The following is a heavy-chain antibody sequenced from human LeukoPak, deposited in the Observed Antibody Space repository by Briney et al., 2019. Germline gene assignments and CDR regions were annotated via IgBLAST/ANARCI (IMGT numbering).Heavy chain of an antibody. J-gene: IGHJ6*02. CDR3: ARDRYYYDTSGYWGREENSYYYYGMDV. CDR2: INSDGSST. D-gene: IGHD3-22*01. CDR1: GFTFSSYW. V-gene: IGHV3-74*01. Sequence: GGSLRLSCAASGFTFSSYWMYWVRQAPGKGLVWVSRINSDGSSTSYADSVKGRFTISRDKSKNTLYLQMNSLRAEDTAVYFCARDRYYYDTSGYWGREENSYYYYGMDVWGRGTTVTVSS.